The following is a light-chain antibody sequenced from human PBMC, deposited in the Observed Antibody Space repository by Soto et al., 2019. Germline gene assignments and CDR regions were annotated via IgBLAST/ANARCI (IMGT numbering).Light chain of an antibody. CDR2: DVS. Sequence: MTQSPSTLPASVGERGTLSCRASQDIGTKLAWYQQKPGQAPSLLMYDVSTRASAAPARFSGSGSGSEFTLTISSLQSEDFAIYFCQQYYHWRTFGQGTKVDIK. V-gene: IGKV3-15*01. J-gene: IGKJ1*01. CDR1: QDIGTK. CDR3: QQYYHWRT.